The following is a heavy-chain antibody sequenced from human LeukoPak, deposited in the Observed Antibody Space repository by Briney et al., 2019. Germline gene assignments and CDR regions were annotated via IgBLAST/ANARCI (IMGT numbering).Heavy chain of an antibody. J-gene: IGHJ4*02. V-gene: IGHV3-66*02. D-gene: IGHD2-21*01. CDR1: GVIVNINY. Sequence: GGSLRLSCAASGVIVNINYMSWVRQAPGKGLEWVSVMYSDGGTYYADYVKGRFTISTDNSNNRLYLQMNSLIAEETAVYYCARDSAYCRGDCYTANWGQGTLVTVSS. CDR3: ARDSAYCRGDCYTAN. CDR2: MYSDGGT.